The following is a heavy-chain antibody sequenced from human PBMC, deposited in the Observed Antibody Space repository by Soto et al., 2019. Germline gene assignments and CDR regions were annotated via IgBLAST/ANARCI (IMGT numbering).Heavy chain of an antibody. Sequence: SETLSLTCTVSGGSISSYYWSWIRQPPGKGLEWIGYIYYSGSTNYNPSLKSRVTISVDTSKNQFSLKLSSVTAADTAVYYCARAGYSYGYYYFDYWGQGTLVTVS. D-gene: IGHD5-18*01. J-gene: IGHJ4*02. V-gene: IGHV4-59*01. CDR2: IYYSGST. CDR1: GGSISSYY. CDR3: ARAGYSYGYYYFDY.